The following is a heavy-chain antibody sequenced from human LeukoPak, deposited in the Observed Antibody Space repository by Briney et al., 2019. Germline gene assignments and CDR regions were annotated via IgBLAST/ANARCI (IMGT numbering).Heavy chain of an antibody. CDR3: ARSRGPSGAFDI. J-gene: IGHJ3*02. CDR1: GGSISSGGYY. CDR2: IYYSGST. D-gene: IGHD2-2*01. V-gene: IGHV4-31*03. Sequence: SQTLSLTCTVSGGSISSGGYYWSWLRQHPGKGLEWIGYIYYSGSTYYNPSLKSRVTISVDTSKNQFSLKLSSVTAADTAVYYCARSRGPSGAFDIWGQGTMVTVSS.